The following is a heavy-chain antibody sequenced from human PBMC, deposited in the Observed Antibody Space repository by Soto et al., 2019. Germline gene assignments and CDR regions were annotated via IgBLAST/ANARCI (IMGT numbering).Heavy chain of an antibody. CDR2: IIPILGIA. CDR3: ARAHYYDSSGYYCCYCGMDV. J-gene: IGHJ6*02. CDR1: GGTFSSYA. V-gene: IGHV1-69*10. Sequence: ASVKVSCKASGGTFSSYAISWVRQAPGQGLEWMGGIIPILGIANYAQKFQGRVTITADKSTSTAYMELSSLRSEDTAVYYCARAHYYDSSGYYCCYCGMDVWGQGTTVTVSS. D-gene: IGHD3-22*01.